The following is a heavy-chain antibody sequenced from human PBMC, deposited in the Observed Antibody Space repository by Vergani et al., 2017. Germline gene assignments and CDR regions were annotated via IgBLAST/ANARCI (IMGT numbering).Heavy chain of an antibody. J-gene: IGHJ4*02. D-gene: IGHD2/OR15-2a*01. V-gene: IGHV4-59*01. CDR2: IYYSGST. Sequence: QVQLQESGPGLVKPSETLSLTCTVSGGSISSYYWSWIRQPPGKGLEWIGYIYYSGSTNYTPSLKSRVTISVDTSKNQFSLKLSSVTAADTAVYYCARDSKGGVDYWGQGTLVTVSS. CDR3: ARDSKGGVDY. CDR1: GGSISSYY.